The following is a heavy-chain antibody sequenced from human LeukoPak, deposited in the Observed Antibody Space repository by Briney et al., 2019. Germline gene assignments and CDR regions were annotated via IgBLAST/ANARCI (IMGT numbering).Heavy chain of an antibody. CDR1: GYTSTGYY. Sequence: GASVKVSCKASGYTSTGYYMHWVRQAPGQGLEWMGRINPNSGGTNYAQKFQGGVTMTRDTSISTAYMELSRLRSDDTAVYYCARELSGSYRYWGQGTLVTVSS. CDR2: INPNSGGT. J-gene: IGHJ4*02. D-gene: IGHD1-26*01. V-gene: IGHV1-2*06. CDR3: ARELSGSYRY.